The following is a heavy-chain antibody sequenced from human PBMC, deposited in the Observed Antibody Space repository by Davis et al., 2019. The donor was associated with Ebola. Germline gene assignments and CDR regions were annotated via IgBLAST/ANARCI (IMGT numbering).Heavy chain of an antibody. J-gene: IGHJ6*02. CDR1: GGSFSSYY. V-gene: IGHV4-59*08. CDR2: IYYSGST. CDR3: ARGVAAAGRGGYYYYYGMDV. Sequence: PSETLSLTCAVYGGSFSSYYWSWIRQPPGKGLEWIGYIYYSGSTNYNPSLKSRATISVDTSKNQFSLKLSSVTAADTAVYYCARGVAAAGRGGYYYYYGMDVWGQGTTVTVSS. D-gene: IGHD6-13*01.